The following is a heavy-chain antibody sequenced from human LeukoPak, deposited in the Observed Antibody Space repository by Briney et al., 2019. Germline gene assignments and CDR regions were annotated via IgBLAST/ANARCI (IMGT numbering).Heavy chain of an antibody. D-gene: IGHD1-7*01. Sequence: ASVKVSCKASGYTFTGYYMHWVRQAPGQGLEWMGWINPNSGGTNYAQKFQGRVTMTRDTPISTAYMELSRLRSDDTAVYYCVRDPGTRRNYAGYYFDYWGQGTLVTVSS. J-gene: IGHJ4*02. V-gene: IGHV1-2*02. CDR2: INPNSGGT. CDR3: VRDPGTRRNYAGYYFDY. CDR1: GYTFTGYY.